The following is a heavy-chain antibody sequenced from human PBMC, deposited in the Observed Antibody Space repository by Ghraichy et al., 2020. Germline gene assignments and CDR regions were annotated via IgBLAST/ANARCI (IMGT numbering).Heavy chain of an antibody. J-gene: IGHJ4*02. CDR2: IYSGGST. Sequence: GALRLSCAASGFTVSSNYMSWVRQAPGKGLEWVSVIYSGGSTYYADSVKGRFTISRHNSKNTLYLQMNSLRAEDTAVYYCARGEVGATFDYWGQGTLVTVSS. V-gene: IGHV3-53*04. CDR1: GFTVSSNY. CDR3: ARGEVGATFDY. D-gene: IGHD1-26*01.